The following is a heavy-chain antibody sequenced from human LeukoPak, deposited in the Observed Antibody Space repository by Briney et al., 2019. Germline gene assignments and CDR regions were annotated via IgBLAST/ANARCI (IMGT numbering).Heavy chain of an antibody. Sequence: SETLSLTCTVSGGSINTPNYYWGWIHQTPGKGLEWIGNIFYSGGTYYSPSLTSRVTISLDTSRNQFSLKLNSVTAADTAVYYCAKPGSSSSYYMDVWGKGTTVTVSS. CDR1: GGSINTPNYY. V-gene: IGHV4-39*01. CDR2: IFYSGGT. D-gene: IGHD6-13*01. CDR3: AKPGSSSSYYMDV. J-gene: IGHJ6*03.